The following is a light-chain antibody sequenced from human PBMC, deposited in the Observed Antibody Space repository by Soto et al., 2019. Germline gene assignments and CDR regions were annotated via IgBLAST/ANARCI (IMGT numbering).Light chain of an antibody. CDR1: QGITNS. CDR2: GAS. CDR3: QKYNSAPRT. V-gene: IGKV1-27*01. J-gene: IGKJ1*01. Sequence: DIQMTQSPSSLSVSVGGRVTITCRASQGITNSLAWYQQKPGKVPKLLIYGASTLQSGLPSRFSGSGYGTDFTLTISSLQPEDVATYYCQKYNSAPRTFGQGTRVEIK.